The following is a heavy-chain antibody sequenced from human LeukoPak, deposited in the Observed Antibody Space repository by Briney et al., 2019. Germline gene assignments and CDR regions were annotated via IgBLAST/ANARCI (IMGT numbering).Heavy chain of an antibody. CDR3: AKVIVVVVPAPDDAFDI. V-gene: IGHV3-23*01. CDR2: ISNSGGST. CDR1: GFTFSSYA. J-gene: IGHJ3*02. D-gene: IGHD2-2*01. Sequence: GGSLRLSCAASGFTFSSYAMSWVRQAPGKGLEWVSAISNSGGSTYYADSVKGRFTISRDNSKNTLFLQMNSLRAEDTAVYYCAKVIVVVVPAPDDAFDIWGHGTMVTVSS.